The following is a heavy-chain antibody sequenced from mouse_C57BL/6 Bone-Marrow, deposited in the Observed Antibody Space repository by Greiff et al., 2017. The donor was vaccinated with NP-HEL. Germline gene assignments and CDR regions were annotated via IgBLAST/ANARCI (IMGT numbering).Heavy chain of an antibody. Sequence: QVQLQQSGAELVRPRTSVKVSCKASGYAFTNYLIEWVKQRPGQGLEWIGVINPGSGGTNYNEKFKGKATLTADKSSSTAYMQLSSLTSEDSAVYFCARRPTYYYAMDYWGQGTSVTVSS. CDR3: ARRPTYYYAMDY. V-gene: IGHV1-54*01. CDR1: GYAFTNYL. D-gene: IGHD2-10*01. J-gene: IGHJ4*01. CDR2: INPGSGGT.